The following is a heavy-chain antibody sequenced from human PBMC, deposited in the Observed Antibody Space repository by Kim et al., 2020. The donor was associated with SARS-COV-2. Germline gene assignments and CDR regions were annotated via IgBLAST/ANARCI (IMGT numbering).Heavy chain of an antibody. CDR1: GYTFTSYY. Sequence: ASVKVSCKASGYTFTSYYMHWVRQAPGQGLEWMGIINPSGGSTSYAQKFQGRVTMTRDTSTSTVYMELSSLRSEDTAVYYCARDLYRLAAAGTGYFDYWGQGTLVTVSS. V-gene: IGHV1-46*01. J-gene: IGHJ4*02. D-gene: IGHD6-13*01. CDR3: ARDLYRLAAAGTGYFDY. CDR2: INPSGGST.